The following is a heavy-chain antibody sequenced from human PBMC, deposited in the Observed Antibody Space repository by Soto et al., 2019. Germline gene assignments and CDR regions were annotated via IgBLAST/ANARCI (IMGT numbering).Heavy chain of an antibody. CDR1: GYTFTGYY. J-gene: IGHJ4*02. D-gene: IGHD3-3*01. CDR2: INPNSGGT. CDR3: ARTSRGVVIPFDY. V-gene: IGHV1-2*02. Sequence: ASVKVSCKASGYTFTGYYMHWVRQAPGQGLEWMGWINPNSGGTNYAQKFQGRVTMTRDTSISTAYMELSRLRSDDTAVYYCARTSRGVVIPFDYWGQGTLVTVSS.